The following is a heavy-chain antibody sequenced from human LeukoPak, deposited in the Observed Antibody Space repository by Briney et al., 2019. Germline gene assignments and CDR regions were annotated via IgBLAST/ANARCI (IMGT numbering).Heavy chain of an antibody. Sequence: HPGRSLRLSCAASGFTFSSYAMSCVRQAPGKGLEWVSAISGSGGSTYYADSVKGRFTISRDNSKNTLYLQMNSLRAEDTAVYYCAKERDYGGNGENQIFDYWGQGTLVTVSS. CDR1: GFTFSSYA. D-gene: IGHD4-23*01. CDR3: AKERDYGGNGENQIFDY. V-gene: IGHV3-23*01. J-gene: IGHJ4*02. CDR2: ISGSGGST.